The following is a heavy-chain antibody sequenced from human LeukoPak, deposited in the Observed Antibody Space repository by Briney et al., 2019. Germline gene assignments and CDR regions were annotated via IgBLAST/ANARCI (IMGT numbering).Heavy chain of an antibody. CDR1: GFTFNTYT. D-gene: IGHD3-22*01. CDR3: AREPGDDYYDSSGSSSH. Sequence: GGSLRLSCAASGFTFNTYTMNWVRQAPGKGLEWVSSITASSTAIYSADSVKGRFTISRDNSKNTLYLQMNSLRAEDTAVYYCAREPGDDYYDSSGSSSHWGQGTLVTVSS. J-gene: IGHJ4*02. CDR2: ITASSTAI. V-gene: IGHV3-21*01.